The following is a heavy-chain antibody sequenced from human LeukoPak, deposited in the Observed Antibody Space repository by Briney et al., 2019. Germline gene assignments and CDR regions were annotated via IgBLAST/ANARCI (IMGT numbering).Heavy chain of an antibody. J-gene: IGHJ4*02. V-gene: IGHV3-30*18. D-gene: IGHD3-22*01. CDR1: GFTFSSYG. Sequence: PGRSLRLSCAASGFTFSSYGMHWVRQAPGKGLEWVAVISYDGSNKYYADSVKGRFTISRDNSKNTLYLQMNSLRAEDTAVYYCAKTQTLYDSSGYYPGYWGQGTLVTVSS. CDR3: AKTQTLYDSSGYYPGY. CDR2: ISYDGSNK.